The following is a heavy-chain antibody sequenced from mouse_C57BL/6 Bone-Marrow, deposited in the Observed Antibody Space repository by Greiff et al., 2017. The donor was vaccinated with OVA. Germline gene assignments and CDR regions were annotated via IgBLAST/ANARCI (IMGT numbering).Heavy chain of an antibody. D-gene: IGHD1-1*01. J-gene: IGHJ1*03. CDR2: IDPSDSYT. CDR3: ARKWFYYGSSYYWYFDV. V-gene: IGHV1-69*01. CDR1: GYTFTSYW. Sequence: QVQLQQSGAELARPGASVKLSCKASGYTFTSYWMHWVKQRPGQGLEWIGEIDPSDSYTNYNQKFKGKSTLTVDKSSSTAYMQLSSLTSEDSAVYYCARKWFYYGSSYYWYFDVWGTGTTVTVSS.